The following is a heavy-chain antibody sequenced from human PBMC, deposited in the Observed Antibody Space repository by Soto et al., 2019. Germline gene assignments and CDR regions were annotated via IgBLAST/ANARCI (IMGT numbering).Heavy chain of an antibody. V-gene: IGHV3-49*03. D-gene: IGHD2-21*02. J-gene: IGHJ4*02. CDR1: GFTFGDYA. Sequence: GXSLKLSSIASGFTFGDYAMSWFRQAPGKGLEWVGFIRSKAYGGTTEYAASVKGRFTISRDDSKSIAYLQMNSLKTEDTAVYYCTRVTAIVSDYWGQGTLVTVSS. CDR2: IRSKAYGGTT. CDR3: TRVTAIVSDY.